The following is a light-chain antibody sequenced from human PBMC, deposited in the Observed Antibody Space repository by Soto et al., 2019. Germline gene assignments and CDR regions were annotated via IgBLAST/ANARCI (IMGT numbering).Light chain of an antibody. J-gene: IGLJ1*01. CDR1: SSDVGGYNY. CDR3: CSYAGRYTYV. V-gene: IGLV2-11*01. Sequence: QSALTQPRSVSGSPGQSVTISCTGASSDVGGYNYVSWYQQHPGKAPKLMIYDVSKRPSGVPDRFSGSKSGNTASLTISGLQTEDEADYYCCSYAGRYTYVFGTGTNHRP. CDR2: DVS.